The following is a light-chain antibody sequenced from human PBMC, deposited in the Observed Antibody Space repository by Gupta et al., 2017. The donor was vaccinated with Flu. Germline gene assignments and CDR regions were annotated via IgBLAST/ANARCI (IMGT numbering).Light chain of an antibody. CDR2: GNS. V-gene: IGLV1-40*01. CDR1: SSNIGAGYD. CDR3: QSYDSSLSGHWV. J-gene: IGLJ3*02. Sequence: QSVLTQPPSVSGAPGQRVTISCTGSSSNIGAGYDVHWYQQLPGTPPKLLLYGNSNRPSGVPDRFSGSKSGTSASLAITGLQAEDEADYYCQSYDSSLSGHWVFGGGTKLIVL.